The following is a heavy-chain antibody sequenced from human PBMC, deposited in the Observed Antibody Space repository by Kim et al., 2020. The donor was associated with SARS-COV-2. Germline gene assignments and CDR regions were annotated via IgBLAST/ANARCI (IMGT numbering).Heavy chain of an antibody. V-gene: IGHV3-21*01. J-gene: IGHJ3*02. CDR3: ARGVCGGGSCHLPDAFDI. CDR1: GFTFSNYP. CDR2: IGTISPYI. Sequence: GGSLRLSCAASGFTFSNYPMNWVRQPPGKGLEWVSAIGTISPYIYYADSMKGRFTISRDNAENTLYLQMNGLRADDTAVYFCARGVCGGGSCHLPDAFDIWGQGTMLTVSP. D-gene: IGHD2-15*01.